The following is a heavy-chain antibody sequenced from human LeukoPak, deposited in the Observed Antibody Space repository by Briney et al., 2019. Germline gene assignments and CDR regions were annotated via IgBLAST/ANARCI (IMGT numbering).Heavy chain of an antibody. J-gene: IGHJ4*02. V-gene: IGHV1-18*01. CDR3: ARQYPAAGSDY. Sequence: ASVKVSCKASGYTFTSYGVSWVRQAPGQGLEWMGWISANYGNTHYAQKFQGRVTMTTDTSTRTAYMELRSLTSDDTAVYYCARQYPAAGSDYWGQGTLVTVSS. D-gene: IGHD6-13*01. CDR2: ISANYGNT. CDR1: GYTFTSYG.